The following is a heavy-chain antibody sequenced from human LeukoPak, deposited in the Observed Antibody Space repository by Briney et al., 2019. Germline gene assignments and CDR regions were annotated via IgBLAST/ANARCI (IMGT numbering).Heavy chain of an antibody. V-gene: IGHV3-11*01. J-gene: IGHJ4*02. CDR3: ANGPKYCSSTSCYRDEDY. D-gene: IGHD2-2*02. Sequence: PGGTLRLSCAASGFTFSDYYMSWIRQAPGKGLEWVSYISSSGSTIYYADSVKGRFTISRDNAKNSLCLQMNSLRAEDTAVYYCANGPKYCSSTSCYRDEDYWGQGTLVTVSS. CDR1: GFTFSDYY. CDR2: ISSSGSTI.